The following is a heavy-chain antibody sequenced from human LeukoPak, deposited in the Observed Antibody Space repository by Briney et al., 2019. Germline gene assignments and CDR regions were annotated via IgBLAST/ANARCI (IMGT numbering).Heavy chain of an antibody. Sequence: GGSLRLSCAASGFTFSSYGMHWVRQAPGKGLEWVAVISYDGSNKYYADSVKGRFTISRDNSKNTLYLQMNSLRAEDTAVYYCAKASYGSGSYFMGVFDYWGQGTLVTVSS. J-gene: IGHJ4*02. D-gene: IGHD3-10*01. V-gene: IGHV3-30*18. CDR2: ISYDGSNK. CDR1: GFTFSSYG. CDR3: AKASYGSGSYFMGVFDY.